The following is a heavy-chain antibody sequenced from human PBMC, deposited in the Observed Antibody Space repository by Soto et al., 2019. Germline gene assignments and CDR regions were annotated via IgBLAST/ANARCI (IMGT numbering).Heavy chain of an antibody. J-gene: IGHJ3*02. CDR1: GYTFTGYY. V-gene: IGHV1-2*04. D-gene: IGHD6-19*01. CDR3: AREKRIAVAGAFDI. Sequence: ASGKVSCRASGYTFTGYYMHWVRQAPGQGLERIGWINPNSGGTNYAQKIQGWVTMTRDTSISTAYMELSRLRSDDTAVYYCAREKRIAVAGAFDIWGQGTMVTVSS. CDR2: INPNSGGT.